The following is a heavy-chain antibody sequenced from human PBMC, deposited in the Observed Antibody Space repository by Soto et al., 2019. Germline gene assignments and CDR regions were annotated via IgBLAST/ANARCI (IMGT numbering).Heavy chain of an antibody. V-gene: IGHV1-18*01. CDR2: ISGKNGKT. Sequence: ASLKVSCKASGYTFTTQAISWVRQAPGEGLEWVGWISGKNGKTNYAQKFQGRVTMTRDISTSTAYMELRSLRSDDTALYYCARFSEPPLDAFEIWGQGTMVTVSS. J-gene: IGHJ3*02. D-gene: IGHD6-19*01. CDR1: GYTFTTQA. CDR3: ARFSEPPLDAFEI.